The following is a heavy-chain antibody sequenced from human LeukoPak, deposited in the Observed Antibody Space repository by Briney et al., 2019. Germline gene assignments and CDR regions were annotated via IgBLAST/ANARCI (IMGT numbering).Heavy chain of an antibody. D-gene: IGHD3-10*01. CDR2: INQDGSGK. CDR1: GFSLSNYW. CDR3: AWYGVTHGLDV. Sequence: GGSLRLSCAASGFSLSNYWMSWVRQAPGKGLEWVANINQDGSGKYYVDSVMGRFTISKDNAKNSVYLQMNSLRPEDTAIYYCAWYGVTHGLDVWGQGTTVTVSS. V-gene: IGHV3-7*01. J-gene: IGHJ6*02.